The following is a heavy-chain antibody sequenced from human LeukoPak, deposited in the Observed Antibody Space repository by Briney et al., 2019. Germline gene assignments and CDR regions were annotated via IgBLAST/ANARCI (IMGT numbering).Heavy chain of an antibody. CDR2: ISYDGSNK. J-gene: IGHJ6*02. Sequence: GGSLRLSCAASGFTFSSYGMHWVRQAPGKGLEWVAVISYDGSNKYYADSVKGRFTISRDNSKNTLYLQMNSLRAEDTAVYYCAKRLNDYGLRGYYYGMDVCGQRATVADSS. CDR1: GFTFSSYG. CDR3: AKRLNDYGLRGYYYGMDV. D-gene: IGHD4-17*01. V-gene: IGHV3-30*18.